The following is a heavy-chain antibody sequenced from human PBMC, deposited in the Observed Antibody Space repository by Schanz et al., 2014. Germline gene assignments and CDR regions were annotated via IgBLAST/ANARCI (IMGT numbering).Heavy chain of an antibody. CDR3: ARGNNFDYGDAFFNYYYYYMDV. CDR1: GGSFSGYY. J-gene: IGHJ6*03. V-gene: IGHV4-34*01. CDR2: ISHSGDT. Sequence: QVQLRQWGAGLLRPSETLSLTCAVYGGSFSGYYWTWIRQPPGKRLEWIGEISHSGDTNFNPSLKSRVTISVDTSKSQFSLRMNSLTAADTAVYYCARGNNFDYGDAFFNYYYYYMDVWGKGTTVTVSS. D-gene: IGHD4-17*01.